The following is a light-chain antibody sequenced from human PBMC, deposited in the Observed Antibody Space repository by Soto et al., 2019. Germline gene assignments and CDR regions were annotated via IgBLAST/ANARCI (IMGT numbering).Light chain of an antibody. CDR2: DAS. CDR3: QQRSNGPIT. V-gene: IGKV3-11*01. CDR1: QSVSSY. Sequence: EIVLTQSPATLSLSPGERATLSCRASQSVSSYLAWYQQKPGQAPRPLIYDASNRATGIPPRFSGSGSGTDFPLTISSLEPEDFAVYYCQQRSNGPITCGQGTRLEIK. J-gene: IGKJ5*01.